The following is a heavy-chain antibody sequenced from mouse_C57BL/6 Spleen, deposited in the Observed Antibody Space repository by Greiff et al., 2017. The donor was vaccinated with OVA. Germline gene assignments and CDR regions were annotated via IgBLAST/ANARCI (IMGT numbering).Heavy chain of an antibody. V-gene: IGHV5-6*02. J-gene: IGHJ2*01. Sequence: EVKLEESGGDLVKPGGSLKLSCAASGFTFSSYGMSWVRQTPDKRLEWVATISSGGSYTYYPDSVKGRFTISRDNAKNTLYLQMSSLKSEDTAMYYCARHNYGSSEYYFDYWGQGTTLTVSS. CDR2: ISSGGSYT. CDR1: GFTFSSYG. D-gene: IGHD1-1*01. CDR3: ARHNYGSSEYYFDY.